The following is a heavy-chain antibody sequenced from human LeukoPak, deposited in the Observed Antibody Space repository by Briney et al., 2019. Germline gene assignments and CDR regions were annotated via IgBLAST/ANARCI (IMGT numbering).Heavy chain of an antibody. D-gene: IGHD3-3*01. Sequence: ASVKVSCKASGYTFTSYDINWVRQATGQGLEWMGWMNPNSGNTGHAQKFQGRVTMTRNTSISTAYMELSSLRSEDTAVYYCARYVAYYDFWSGYSSSGYYYYYMDVWGKGTTVTVSS. J-gene: IGHJ6*03. CDR1: GYTFTSYD. CDR3: ARYVAYYDFWSGYSSSGYYYYYMDV. V-gene: IGHV1-8*01. CDR2: MNPNSGNT.